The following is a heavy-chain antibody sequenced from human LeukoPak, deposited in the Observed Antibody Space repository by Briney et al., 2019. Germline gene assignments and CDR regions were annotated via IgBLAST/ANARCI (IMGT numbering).Heavy chain of an antibody. J-gene: IGHJ4*02. V-gene: IGHV1-69*01. CDR1: GGTFSSYA. Sequence: GASVKVSCKASGGTFSSYAISWVRQAPGQGLEWMGGIIPIFGTANYAQKFQGRVTITADESTSTAYMELSSLRSEDTAVYYCAGDSTAMVLSYFDYWGQGTLVTVSS. D-gene: IGHD5-18*01. CDR3: AGDSTAMVLSYFDY. CDR2: IIPIFGTA.